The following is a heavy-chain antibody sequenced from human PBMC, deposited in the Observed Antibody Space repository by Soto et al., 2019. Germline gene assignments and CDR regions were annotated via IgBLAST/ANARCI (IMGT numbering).Heavy chain of an antibody. CDR3: ARGPAPDIVVVVAAKGSFDY. V-gene: IGHV4-34*01. CDR1: GGSFSGYY. CDR2: INHSGST. Sequence: LPETLSLTCAVYGGSFSGYYWSWIRQPPGKGLEWIGEINHSGSTNYNPSLKSRVTISVDTSKNQFSLKLSSVTAADTAVYYCARGPAPDIVVVVAAKGSFDYWGQGTLVTVSS. D-gene: IGHD2-15*01. J-gene: IGHJ4*02.